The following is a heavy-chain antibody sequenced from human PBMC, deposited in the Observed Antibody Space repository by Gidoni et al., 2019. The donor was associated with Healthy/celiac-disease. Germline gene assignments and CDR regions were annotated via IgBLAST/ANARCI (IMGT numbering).Heavy chain of an antibody. J-gene: IGHJ4*02. V-gene: IGHV3-23*01. CDR2: ISGSGGST. Sequence: EVQLLESGGGLVQPGGSLRLSGAASGFTFISYAMSWVRQAPGKGLEWVSAISGSGGSTYYADSVKGRFTISRDNSKNTLYLQMNSLRAEDTAVYYCAKSRERSAMVTTPFDYWGQGTLVTVSS. CDR3: AKSRERSAMVTTPFDY. D-gene: IGHD5-18*01. CDR1: GFTFISYA.